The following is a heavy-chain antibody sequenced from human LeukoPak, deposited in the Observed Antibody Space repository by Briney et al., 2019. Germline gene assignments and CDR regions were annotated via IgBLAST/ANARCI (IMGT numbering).Heavy chain of an antibody. CDR1: GFTFSSYW. CDR2: IKQDGSEK. CDR3: ARQWRGTVSVYFDY. J-gene: IGHJ4*02. Sequence: GGSLRLSCAASGFTFSSYWMSWVRQAPGKGLEWVANIKQDGSEKYYVDSVKGRFTISRDNAKNSLYLQMNSLRAEDTAVYYCARQWRGTVSVYFDYWGQGTLVTVSS. V-gene: IGHV3-7*01. D-gene: IGHD4-11*01.